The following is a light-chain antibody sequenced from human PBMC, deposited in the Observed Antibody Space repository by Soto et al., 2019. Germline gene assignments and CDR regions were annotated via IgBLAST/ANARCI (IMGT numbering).Light chain of an antibody. V-gene: IGLV2-14*01. CDR2: EVS. CDR3: ISYTGSDTSYV. CDR1: SSDVGSYDY. Sequence: QSVLTQPASVSGSPGQSITISCSGTSSDVGSYDYVAWYQQFPGKTPKLLIYEVSNRPSGVSNRFSGSKSGNTASLTISGLQAEDEADYYCISYTGSDTSYVFGTGTKATVL. J-gene: IGLJ1*01.